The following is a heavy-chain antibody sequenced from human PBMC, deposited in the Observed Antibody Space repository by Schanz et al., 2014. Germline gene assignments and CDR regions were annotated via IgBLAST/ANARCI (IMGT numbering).Heavy chain of an antibody. V-gene: IGHV1-18*01. CDR3: ARVQGDIVTGSEYYYGMDV. Sequence: QVQVVQSGAEVKKPGASVKVSCKASGYTFTDYGVIWVRQAPGQGLEWMGWISTSNGNTNYKQKLQGRVTMTTDTSSSTAYMELRSLRSDDTAVDYCARVQGDIVTGSEYYYGMDVWGQGTTVTVSS. J-gene: IGHJ6*02. CDR2: ISTSNGNT. D-gene: IGHD3-9*01. CDR1: GYTFTDYG.